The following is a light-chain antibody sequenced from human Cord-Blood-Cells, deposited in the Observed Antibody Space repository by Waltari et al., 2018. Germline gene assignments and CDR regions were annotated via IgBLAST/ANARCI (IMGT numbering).Light chain of an antibody. V-gene: IGKV1-5*03. CDR3: QQYNSYWT. CDR1: QSISSW. CDR2: KAS. Sequence: DIPMTQSPSTLSASLGDRVTITCRASQSISSWLAWYQQKPGKAPKLLIYKASSLESGVPSRFSGSGSGTEFTLTISSLQPDDFATYYCQQYNSYWTFGQGTKVEIK. J-gene: IGKJ1*01.